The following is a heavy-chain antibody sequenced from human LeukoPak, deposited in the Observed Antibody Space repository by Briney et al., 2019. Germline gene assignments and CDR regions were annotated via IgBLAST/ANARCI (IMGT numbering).Heavy chain of an antibody. D-gene: IGHD6-19*01. CDR3: ARQDSSGWYYYYGMDV. CDR1: GGSIDAYY. J-gene: IGHJ6*02. V-gene: IGHV4-59*08. Sequence: SETLSLTCTVSGGSIDAYYWTWIRQPGDKRLEWIGYIYYSGSTNYNPSLKSRVTISVDTSKNQFSLKLSSVTAADTAVYYCARQDSSGWYYYYGMDVWGQGTTVTVSS. CDR2: IYYSGST.